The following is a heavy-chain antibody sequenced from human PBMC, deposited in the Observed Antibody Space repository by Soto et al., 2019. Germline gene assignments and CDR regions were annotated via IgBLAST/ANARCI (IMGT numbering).Heavy chain of an antibody. V-gene: IGHV2-26*01. CDR3: ARRLGYCISTSCFQYYFDY. Sequence: QVTLKESGPVLVKPTETLTLTCTVSGFSLSNARMGVSWIRQPPGKALEWLAHIFSNDEKSYSTSLKSRLTISKDTSKSQVVLTMSYMDPVDTATYYCARRLGYCISTSCFQYYFDYWGQGTLVTVSS. D-gene: IGHD2-2*01. J-gene: IGHJ4*02. CDR1: GFSLSNARMG. CDR2: IFSNDEK.